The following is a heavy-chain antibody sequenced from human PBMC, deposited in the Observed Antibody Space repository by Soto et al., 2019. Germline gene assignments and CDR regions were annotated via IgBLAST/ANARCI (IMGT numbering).Heavy chain of an antibody. Sequence: QVQLVPSGAEVKKPGASVKVSCKASGYTFTSYDINWVRQAPGQGLEWTGWMNPNSGNTGYAQKFQGRVTMTRNTSIITAYMELSSLRSEDTAVYYCARERDGDYVLRPWGQGTLVTVSS. CDR3: ARERDGDYVLRP. V-gene: IGHV1-8*01. CDR2: MNPNSGNT. J-gene: IGHJ5*02. CDR1: GYTFTSYD. D-gene: IGHD4-17*01.